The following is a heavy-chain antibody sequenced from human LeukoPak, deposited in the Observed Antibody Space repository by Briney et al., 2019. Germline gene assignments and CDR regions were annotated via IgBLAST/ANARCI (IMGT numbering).Heavy chain of an antibody. CDR1: GGSISSSSYY. CDR2: IYYSGST. CDR3: ATPLQLYSGYDWGYFDY. V-gene: IGHV4-39*07. J-gene: IGHJ4*02. D-gene: IGHD5-12*01. Sequence: PSETLSLTCTVSGGSISSSSYYWGWLRQPPGKGLEWIGSIYYSGSTYYNPSLKSRVTISVDTSKNQFSLKLSSVTAADTAVYYCATPLQLYSGYDWGYFDYWGQGTLVTVSS.